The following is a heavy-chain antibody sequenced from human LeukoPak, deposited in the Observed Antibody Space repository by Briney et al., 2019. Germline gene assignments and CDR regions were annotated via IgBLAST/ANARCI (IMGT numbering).Heavy chain of an antibody. Sequence: PGTSLRLSCAASGFTFGGYAVHWVRQAPGKGLQWVAAISYDGYNKYYADSLKGRFTISRENSKNTLWLQMNSLRAEDTAVYYCARGGMYDSYYFFYMDVWGKGTTVTVSS. V-gene: IGHV3-30*01. CDR3: ARGGMYDSYYFFYMDV. J-gene: IGHJ6*03. CDR1: GFTFGGYA. CDR2: ISYDGYNK. D-gene: IGHD3-22*01.